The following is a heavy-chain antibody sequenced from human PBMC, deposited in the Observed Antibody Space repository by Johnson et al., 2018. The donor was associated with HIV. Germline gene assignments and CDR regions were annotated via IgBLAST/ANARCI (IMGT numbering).Heavy chain of an antibody. Sequence: VQLVESGGGVVQPGRSLRLSCAASGFTFSSYAMHWVRQAPGKGLEWVAVISYDGSHKYYADSVKGRFTISRDNSKNTLYLQMNSLRAEDTAVYYCAMGTGDHDAFDIWGQGTMVTVSS. CDR3: AMGTGDHDAFDI. V-gene: IGHV3-30-3*01. J-gene: IGHJ3*02. D-gene: IGHD3/OR15-3a*01. CDR2: ISYDGSHK. CDR1: GFTFSSYA.